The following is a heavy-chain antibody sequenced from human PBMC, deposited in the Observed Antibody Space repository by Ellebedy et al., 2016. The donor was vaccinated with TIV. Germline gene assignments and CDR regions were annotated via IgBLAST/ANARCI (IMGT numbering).Heavy chain of an antibody. CDR1: GFTFSSYA. V-gene: IGHV3-30-3*01. Sequence: GESLKISXAASGFTFSSYAMHWVRQAPGKGLEWVAVISYDGSNKYYADSVKGRFTISRDNSKNTLYLQMNSLRAEDTAVYYCARDLADSSGYYYRYYYGMDVWGQGTTVTVSS. D-gene: IGHD3-22*01. J-gene: IGHJ6*02. CDR3: ARDLADSSGYYYRYYYGMDV. CDR2: ISYDGSNK.